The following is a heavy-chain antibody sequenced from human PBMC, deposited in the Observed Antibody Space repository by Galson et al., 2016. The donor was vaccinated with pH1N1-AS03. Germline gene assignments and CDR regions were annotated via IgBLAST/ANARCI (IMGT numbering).Heavy chain of an antibody. CDR1: GFTFTSSW. D-gene: IGHD1-26*01. J-gene: IGHJ4*02. V-gene: IGHV3-74*01. CDR3: VREQGGSDDY. CDR2: INEDGSTT. Sequence: SLRLSCAASGFTFTSSWMHWVRQAPGKGLVWVSHINEDGSTTRYADSVKGRVTISRDNAKNTLYLQMNRLRAEDTAGYFCVREQGGSDDYWGQGTLVSVSS.